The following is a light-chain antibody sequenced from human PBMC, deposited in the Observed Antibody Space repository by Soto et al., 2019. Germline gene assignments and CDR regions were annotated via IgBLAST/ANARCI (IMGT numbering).Light chain of an antibody. CDR2: GAS. J-gene: IGKJ5*01. Sequence: EIVLTKSPGTLSLSPGERATLSCRASQSVSSSYLAWYQQKPGQAPRLLIYGASSTATGIPDRFSGSGSGTDFTLTISRLEPEDFAVYYCQQYGSSPRITFGQGTRLEIK. V-gene: IGKV3-20*01. CDR3: QQYGSSPRIT. CDR1: QSVSSSY.